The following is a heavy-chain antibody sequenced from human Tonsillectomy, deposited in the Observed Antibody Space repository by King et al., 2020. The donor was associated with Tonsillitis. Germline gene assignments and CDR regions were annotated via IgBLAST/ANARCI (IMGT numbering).Heavy chain of an antibody. CDR2: IYYSGST. CDR3: ASDYCSSGSCYWRYFDY. V-gene: IGHV4-39*07. J-gene: IGHJ4*02. CDR1: GGSISSSSYY. D-gene: IGHD2-15*01. Sequence: QLQESGPGLVKPSETLSLTCTVSGGSISSSSYYWGWIRQPPGKGLEWIGSIYYSGSTYYNPSLKSRVTISVDTSKNHFSLKLSSVTAADTAVYYCASDYCSSGSCYWRYFDYWGQGTQVTVSS.